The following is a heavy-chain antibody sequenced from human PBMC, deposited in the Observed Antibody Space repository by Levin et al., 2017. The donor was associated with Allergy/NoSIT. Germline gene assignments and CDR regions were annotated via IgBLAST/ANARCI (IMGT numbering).Heavy chain of an antibody. J-gene: IGHJ4*02. CDR3: ARAYGSGSYYPRGDIGY. D-gene: IGHD3-10*01. CDR1: GFTFSSYA. Sequence: GGSLRLSCAASGFTFSSYAMHWVRQAPGKGLEWVAVISYDGSNKYYADSVKGRFTISRDNSKNTLYLQMNSLRAEDTAVYYCARAYGSGSYYPRGDIGYWGQGTLVTVSS. V-gene: IGHV3-30-3*01. CDR2: ISYDGSNK.